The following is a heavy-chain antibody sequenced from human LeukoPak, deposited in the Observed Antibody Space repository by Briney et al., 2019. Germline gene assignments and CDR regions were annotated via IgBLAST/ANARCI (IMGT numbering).Heavy chain of an antibody. CDR1: GDSVNTNY. V-gene: IGHV4-59*02. Sequence: PSETLSLTCTVSGDSVNTNYWSWVRQSPGKGLEWIGHISYTADTNYNPSLESRVTMSVDTSKNQFSLKLSSVTAADTAVYYCARRRAWVPPLFDYWGQGTLVTVSS. J-gene: IGHJ4*02. D-gene: IGHD3-16*01. CDR2: ISYTADT. CDR3: ARRRAWVPPLFDY.